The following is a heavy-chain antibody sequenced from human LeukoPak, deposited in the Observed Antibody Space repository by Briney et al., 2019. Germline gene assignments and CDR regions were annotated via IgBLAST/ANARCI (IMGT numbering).Heavy chain of an antibody. D-gene: IGHD1-26*01. Sequence: ASVKVSCNASGYTFTSYDINWVRQATGQGLEWMGWMNPNRGNTGYAQKFQGRVTMTRNTSISTAYMELSSLRSEDTAVYYCARAGSKRGARAEARRIDYWGQGTLVTVSS. V-gene: IGHV1-8*01. CDR2: MNPNRGNT. CDR1: GYTFTSYD. J-gene: IGHJ4*02. CDR3: ARAGSKRGARAEARRIDY.